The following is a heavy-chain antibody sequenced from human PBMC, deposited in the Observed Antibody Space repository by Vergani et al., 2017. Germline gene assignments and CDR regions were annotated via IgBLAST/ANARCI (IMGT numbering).Heavy chain of an antibody. CDR1: GGSISSYY. CDR2: IYYSGST. CDR3: ARVVVVPAAIHYYYYYYMDV. D-gene: IGHD2-2*01. Sequence: QVQLQESGPGLVKPSETLSLTCTVSGGSISSYYWSWIRQPPGKGLEWIGYIYYSGSTNYNPSLKSRVPISVDTSKNQFSLKLSSVTAADTAVYYCARVVVVPAAIHYYYYYYMDVWGKGTTVTVSS. J-gene: IGHJ6*03. V-gene: IGHV4-59*01.